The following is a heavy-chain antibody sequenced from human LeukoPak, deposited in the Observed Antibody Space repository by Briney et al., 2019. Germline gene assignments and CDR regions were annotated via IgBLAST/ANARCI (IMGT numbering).Heavy chain of an antibody. D-gene: IGHD5-12*01. Sequence: SETLSLTCTVSGGSISSYYWSWIRQPPGKGLEWIGYIYYSGSTNYNPSLKSRVTISVDTSKNQFSLKLSSVTAADTAVYYCARDPRYSGYGDHFDYWGQGTLVTVSS. CDR2: IYYSGST. CDR1: GGSISSYY. CDR3: ARDPRYSGYGDHFDY. V-gene: IGHV4-59*12. J-gene: IGHJ4*02.